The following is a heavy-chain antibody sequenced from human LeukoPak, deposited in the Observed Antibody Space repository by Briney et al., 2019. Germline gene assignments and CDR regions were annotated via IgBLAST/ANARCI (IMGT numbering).Heavy chain of an antibody. CDR3: ARLIYSTGYPNWFDP. D-gene: IGHD2-8*02. CDR1: GGSISSNDYY. Sequence: KPSETLSLTCTVSGGSISSNDYYWGWVRQPPGKGLEWIGSIYYSGSTYYNPSLKSRVTISVDTSKNQFSLKLSSVSAADTAVYYCARLIYSTGYPNWFDPWGQGTLVSVSS. CDR2: IYYSGST. V-gene: IGHV4-39*01. J-gene: IGHJ5*02.